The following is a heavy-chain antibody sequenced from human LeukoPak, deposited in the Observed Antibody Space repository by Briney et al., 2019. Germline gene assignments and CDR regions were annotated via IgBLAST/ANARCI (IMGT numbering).Heavy chain of an antibody. J-gene: IGHJ3*02. D-gene: IGHD5-24*01. Sequence: PSETLSLTCTVSGGSISSYYWSWIRQPPGKGLEWIGYIYYSGSTNYNPSLKSRVTISVDTSKNQFSLKLSSVTAADTAVYYCAGAGLEMATRSFAYAFDIWGQGTMVTVSS. CDR2: IYYSGST. V-gene: IGHV4-59*01. CDR1: GGSISSYY. CDR3: AGAGLEMATRSFAYAFDI.